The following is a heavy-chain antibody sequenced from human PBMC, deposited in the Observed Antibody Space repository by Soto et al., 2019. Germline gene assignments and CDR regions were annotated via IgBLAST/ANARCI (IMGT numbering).Heavy chain of an antibody. CDR1: GLTFNRYW. J-gene: IGHJ5*02. CDR2: INTDGSNT. Sequence: GGSLRLSCAASGLTFNRYWMHWVRHAPGKGLVWISHINTDGSNTNYADSVKGRFTISRDNAKSTLFLQMNSLRDEDTAVYYCAREFCSGGNCYTYYFDPWGQGSPVTVSS. D-gene: IGHD2-15*01. V-gene: IGHV3-74*01. CDR3: AREFCSGGNCYTYYFDP.